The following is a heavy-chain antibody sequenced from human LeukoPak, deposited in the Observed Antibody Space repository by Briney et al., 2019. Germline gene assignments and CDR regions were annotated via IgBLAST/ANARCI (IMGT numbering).Heavy chain of an antibody. CDR2: IYTSRNT. V-gene: IGHV4-61*02. Sequence: PSQTLSLTCTVSGGSISSGSDYWSWIRQPAGKGLEWIVRIYTSRNTNYNPSLKSRVTISVDTSKNQFSLKLSSVTAADTAVYYCARQGLEGVRYYFYYLDVWGKGTTVTVSS. CDR1: GGSISSGSDY. J-gene: IGHJ6*03. CDR3: ARQGLEGVRYYFYYLDV. D-gene: IGHD3-3*01.